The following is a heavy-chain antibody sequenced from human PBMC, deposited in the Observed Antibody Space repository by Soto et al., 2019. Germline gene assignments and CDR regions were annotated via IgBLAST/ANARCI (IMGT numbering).Heavy chain of an antibody. CDR2: IYHSGST. CDR3: ARVPDR. V-gene: IGHV4-30-2*01. J-gene: IGHJ5*02. Sequence: KPSETLSLTCAVSGGSISSGGYSWSWIRQPPGKGLEWIGYIYHSGSTYYNPSLKSRVTISVGRSKNQFSLKLSSVTAADTAVYYYARVPDRWGQGTLVTVSS. D-gene: IGHD2-2*01. CDR1: GGSISSGGYS.